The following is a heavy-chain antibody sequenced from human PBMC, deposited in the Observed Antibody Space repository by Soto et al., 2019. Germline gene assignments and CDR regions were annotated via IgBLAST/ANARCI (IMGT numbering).Heavy chain of an antibody. CDR2: IYYSGST. CDR1: RGSISSYY. CDR3: ARVGYCSGGSCLDY. J-gene: IGHJ4*02. V-gene: IGHV4-59*01. Sequence: PSETLSLTCTVSRGSISSYYWYWIRQPPGKGLEWIGYIYYSGSTNYNPSLKSRVTISVDTSKNQFSLKLSSVTAADTAVYYCARVGYCSGGSCLDYWGQGTLITVSS. D-gene: IGHD2-15*01.